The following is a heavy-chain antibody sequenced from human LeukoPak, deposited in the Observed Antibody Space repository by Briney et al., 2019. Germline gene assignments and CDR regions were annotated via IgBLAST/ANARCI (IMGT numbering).Heavy chain of an antibody. CDR2: ISAYNGNT. D-gene: IGHD2-2*01. Sequence: ASVKVSCKASGYTFTSYGISWVRQAPGQGLEWMGWISAYNGNTNYAQKLQGRVTMTTDTSTSTAYMELRSLRSDDTAVYYCARDLNSGYCSSTSCYPWGYYYYYYMDVWGKGTTVTASS. J-gene: IGHJ6*03. CDR3: ARDLNSGYCSSTSCYPWGYYYYYYMDV. CDR1: GYTFTSYG. V-gene: IGHV1-18*01.